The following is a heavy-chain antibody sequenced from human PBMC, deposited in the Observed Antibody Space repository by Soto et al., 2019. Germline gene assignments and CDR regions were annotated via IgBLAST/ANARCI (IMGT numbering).Heavy chain of an antibody. V-gene: IGHV4-34*01. D-gene: IGHD6-6*01. CDR3: ASCRRSSSSRCYFDY. CDR1: GGSFSGYY. J-gene: IGHJ4*02. CDR2: INHSGST. Sequence: SETLSLTCAVYGGSFSGYYWSWIRQPPGKGLEWIGEINHSGSTNYNPSLKSRVTISVDTSKNQFSLKLSSVTAADTAVYYCASCRRSSSSRCYFDYWGQGTLVTVSS.